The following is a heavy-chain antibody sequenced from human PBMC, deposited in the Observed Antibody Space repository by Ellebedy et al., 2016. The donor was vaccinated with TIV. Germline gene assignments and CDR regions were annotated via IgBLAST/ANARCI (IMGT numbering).Heavy chain of an antibody. D-gene: IGHD3-9*01. J-gene: IGHJ6*02. Sequence: GGSLRLSXAASGFTLSNYAMHWVRQPPGKGLEWVALIKYDGSSKYYADSVKGRFTVSKDRSKNTLDLQMNSLRPEDTALYYCARDGPDGPFLTQADYYGMDVWGQGTTVTVSS. CDR1: GFTLSNYA. CDR3: ARDGPDGPFLTQADYYGMDV. CDR2: IKYDGSSK. V-gene: IGHV3-30*04.